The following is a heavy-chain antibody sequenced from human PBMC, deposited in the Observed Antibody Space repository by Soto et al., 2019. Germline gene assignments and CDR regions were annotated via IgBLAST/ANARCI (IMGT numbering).Heavy chain of an antibody. CDR1: GGTFSSYA. CDR2: IIPIFGTA. D-gene: IGHD3-16*02. CDR3: ARGMGDDDVLGSYRYYYYYGMDG. J-gene: IGHJ6*02. Sequence: QVQLVQSGAEVKKPGSSVKVSCKASGGTFSSYAISWVRQAPGQGLEWMGGIIPIFGTANYAQKFQGRVTITSDESTSTAYVELSSMCSEDAAVYYCARGMGDDDVLGSYRYYYYYGMDGLGHGTTITDSS. V-gene: IGHV1-69*01.